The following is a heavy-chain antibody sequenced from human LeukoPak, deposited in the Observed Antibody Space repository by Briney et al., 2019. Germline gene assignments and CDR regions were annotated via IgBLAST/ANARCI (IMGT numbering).Heavy chain of an antibody. CDR1: GYTLSELS. J-gene: IGHJ5*02. Sequence: PGASVTVSCKVSGYTLSELSIHWVRQAPGKGLEWMGGHSFEDDETTYAQKFQGRITVTEDTSIDTAFLELSSLKSEDTAIYYCVVKATPVAGTGGRLRLDPLSSWFDPWGQGTLVTVSS. V-gene: IGHV1-24*01. D-gene: IGHD6-19*01. CDR3: VVKATPVAGTGGRLRLDPLSSWFDP. CDR2: HSFEDDET.